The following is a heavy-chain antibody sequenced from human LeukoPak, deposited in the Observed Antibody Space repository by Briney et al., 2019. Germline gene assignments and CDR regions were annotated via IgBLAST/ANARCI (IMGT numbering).Heavy chain of an antibody. D-gene: IGHD3-10*02. CDR1: GGSISPYC. V-gene: IGHV4-59*01. CDR2: IYYSGNT. Sequence: SETLSLTCTVSGGSISPYCWSWIRQPPGKGLEWLGYIYYSGNTDYNPSLKSRVAISVGTSKNQFSLKLSSVTAADTAVYYCARSTGTTMFIDYWGQGTLVTVSS. CDR3: ARSTGTTMFIDY. J-gene: IGHJ4*02.